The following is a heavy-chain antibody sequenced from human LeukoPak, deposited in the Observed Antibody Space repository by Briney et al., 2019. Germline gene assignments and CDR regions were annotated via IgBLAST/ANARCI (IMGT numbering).Heavy chain of an antibody. CDR3: ARDRSPLSYCSSTSCYPDAFDI. CDR1: GFAFSNYN. V-gene: IGHV3-48*04. J-gene: IGHJ3*02. Sequence: GGSLRLSCAASGFAFSNYNMNWVRQAPGKGLEWVSYISSSSSTIYYADSVKGRFTISRDNAKNSLYLQMNSLRAEDTAVYYCARDRSPLSYCSSTSCYPDAFDIWGQGTMVTVSS. CDR2: ISSSSSTI. D-gene: IGHD2-2*01.